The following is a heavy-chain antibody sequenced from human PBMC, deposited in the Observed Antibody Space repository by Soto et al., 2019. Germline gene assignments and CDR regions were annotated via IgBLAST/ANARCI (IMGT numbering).Heavy chain of an antibody. V-gene: IGHV3-30*03. J-gene: IGHJ4*02. CDR3: ASVADY. D-gene: IGHD2-21*01. CDR1: GFTINRFG. Sequence: QVRLVESGGGVVEPGRSLRLSCVASGFTINRFGMEWVRQAPGKGLEWVALISSDGRNEYYSDSVKGRFTISGDMSKNTVYLQMNSLRVEDTAVYYCASVADYWGQGTLVTVSS. CDR2: ISSDGRNE.